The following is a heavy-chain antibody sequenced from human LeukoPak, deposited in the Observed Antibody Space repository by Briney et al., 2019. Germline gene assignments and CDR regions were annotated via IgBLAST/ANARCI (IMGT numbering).Heavy chain of an antibody. V-gene: IGHV4-59*01. J-gene: IGHJ5*02. CDR3: GXDXXXXFDP. CDR1: GXXXSYY. CDR2: IYYSGST. Sequence: GXXXSYYWSWIRQPPGXGLEWIGYIYYSGSTNYNPSLKRRVTISVDTSKNQFSLKLSSVTAADTAVYYCGXDXXXXFDPWGXGXLVTVSS.